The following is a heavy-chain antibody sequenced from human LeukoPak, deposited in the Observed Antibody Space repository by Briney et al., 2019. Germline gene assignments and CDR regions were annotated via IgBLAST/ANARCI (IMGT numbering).Heavy chain of an antibody. CDR2: ISGSGGST. CDR1: GFTFSSYA. D-gene: IGHD2-2*01. Sequence: TGGSLRLSCAASGFTFSSYAMSWVRQAPGKGLEWVSAISGSGGSTYYADSVKGRFTISRDNSKNTLYLQMNSLRAEDTAVYYCAKGAPWYSPGYCSSTSCSLGYWGQGTLVTVSS. CDR3: AKGAPWYSPGYCSSTSCSLGY. J-gene: IGHJ4*02. V-gene: IGHV3-23*01.